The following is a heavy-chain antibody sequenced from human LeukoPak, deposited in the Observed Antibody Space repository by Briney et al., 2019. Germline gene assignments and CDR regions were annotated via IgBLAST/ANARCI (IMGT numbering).Heavy chain of an antibody. Sequence: SETLSLTCAVYGGSFSGYYWSWIRQPPGKGLEWIGEINHSGSTNYNPSLKSRVTISVETSKNQFSLKLSSVTAADTAVYYCARDYYYGSGSYSAHYYYYYMDVWGKGTTVTISS. CDR1: GGSFSGYY. J-gene: IGHJ6*03. V-gene: IGHV4-34*01. CDR3: ARDYYYGSGSYSAHYYYYYMDV. D-gene: IGHD3-10*01. CDR2: INHSGST.